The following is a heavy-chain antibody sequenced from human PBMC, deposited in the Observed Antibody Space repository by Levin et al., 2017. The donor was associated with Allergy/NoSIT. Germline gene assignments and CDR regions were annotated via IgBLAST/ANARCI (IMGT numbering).Heavy chain of an antibody. D-gene: IGHD4-11*01. V-gene: IGHV2-70*11. Sequence: SGPTLVKPTQTLTLTCTLSGFSLTTSGLCVSWIRQPPGKSLEWLARIDWDDEQYFSTSLRTRLTISKDTSKNEVVLTLTNLDPEDTATYYCARISKGRDSKWINFDYWGQGILVTVSS. CDR1: GFSLTTSGLC. CDR2: IDWDDEQ. J-gene: IGHJ4*02. CDR3: ARISKGRDSKWINFDY.